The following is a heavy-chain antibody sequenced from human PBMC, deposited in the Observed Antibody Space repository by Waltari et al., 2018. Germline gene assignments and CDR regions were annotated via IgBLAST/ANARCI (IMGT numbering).Heavy chain of an antibody. J-gene: IGHJ5*02. CDR2: IYHSGST. CDR3: ARQKSCIAVAGTVSFDP. D-gene: IGHD6-19*01. V-gene: IGHV4-38-2*01. Sequence: QVQLQESGPGLVKPSETLSLTCAVSGYSISSGYYWGWIRQPPGKGLEWIGSIYHSGSTYYNPSLKSRVTISVDTSKNQFSLKLSSVTAADTAVYYCARQKSCIAVAGTVSFDPWGQGTLVTVSS. CDR1: GYSISSGYY.